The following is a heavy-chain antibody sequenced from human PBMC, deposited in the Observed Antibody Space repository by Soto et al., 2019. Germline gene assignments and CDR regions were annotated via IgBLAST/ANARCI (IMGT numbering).Heavy chain of an antibody. V-gene: IGHV1-8*02. CDR1: GYTFTSYG. D-gene: IGHD3-3*01. CDR3: ARGLDTIFGVVIIQNNWFDP. J-gene: IGHJ5*02. Sequence: ASVKVSCKASGYTFTSYGISWVRQATGQGLEWMGWMNPNSGNTGYAQKFQGRVTMTRNTSISTAYLELSSLRSEDTAVYYCARGLDTIFGVVIIQNNWFDPWGQGTLVTVSS. CDR2: MNPNSGNT.